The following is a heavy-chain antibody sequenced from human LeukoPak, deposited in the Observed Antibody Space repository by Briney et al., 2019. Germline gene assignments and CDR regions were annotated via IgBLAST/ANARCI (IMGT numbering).Heavy chain of an antibody. CDR3: ARAYRGYSYGLKGISYFDY. D-gene: IGHD5-18*01. CDR1: GFTFSSYS. J-gene: IGHJ4*02. Sequence: GGSLRLSCAASGFTFSSYSMNWVRQAPGKGLEWVSYISSSSSTIYYADSVKGRFTISRDNAKNSLYLQMNSLRDEDTAVYYCARAYRGYSYGLKGISYFDYWGQGTLVTVPS. CDR2: ISSSSSTI. V-gene: IGHV3-48*02.